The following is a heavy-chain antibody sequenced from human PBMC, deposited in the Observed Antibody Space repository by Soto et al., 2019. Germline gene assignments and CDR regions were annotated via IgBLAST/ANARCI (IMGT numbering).Heavy chain of an antibody. J-gene: IGHJ6*02. CDR2: ISGSGGST. V-gene: IGHV3-23*01. CDR1: GFTFSSYA. D-gene: IGHD4-4*01. CDR3: AKGGPTVTTRFSYYYYYGMDV. Sequence: EVQLLESGGGLVQPGGSLRLSCAASGFTFSSYAMSWVRQAPGKGLEWVSAISGSGGSTYYADSVKGRFTISRDNSKNTLYLQMNSLRAEDTAVYYCAKGGPTVTTRFSYYYYYGMDVWGQGTTVTVSS.